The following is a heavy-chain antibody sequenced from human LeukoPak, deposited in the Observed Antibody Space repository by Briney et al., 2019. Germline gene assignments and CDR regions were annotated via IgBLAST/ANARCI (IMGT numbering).Heavy chain of an antibody. V-gene: IGHV3-74*01. CDR2: INSDESRT. J-gene: IGHJ6*02. Sequence: GGSLRLSGAASGFIFSSYAMTWVRQTPGKGLVWVSTINSDESRTSYADSVKGRFSSSRDNAKNTLYLQMNSLRTEDTAVYYCARRSGSGPFGLDVWGQGTTVTVSS. CDR1: GFIFSSYA. D-gene: IGHD6-19*01. CDR3: ARRSGSGPFGLDV.